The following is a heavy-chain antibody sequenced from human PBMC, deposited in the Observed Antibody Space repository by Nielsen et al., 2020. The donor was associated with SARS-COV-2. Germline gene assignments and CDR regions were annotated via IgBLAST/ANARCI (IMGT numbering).Heavy chain of an antibody. Sequence: LRLSCTVSGGSISSSSYYWSWIRQPAGKGLEWIGRIYTSGSTNYNPSLKSRVTMSVDTSKNQFSLKLSSVTAADTAVYYCARGGDYGDSVDFDYWGQGTLVTVSS. CDR2: IYTSGST. CDR1: GGSISSSSYY. CDR3: ARGGDYGDSVDFDY. J-gene: IGHJ4*02. D-gene: IGHD4-17*01. V-gene: IGHV4-61*02.